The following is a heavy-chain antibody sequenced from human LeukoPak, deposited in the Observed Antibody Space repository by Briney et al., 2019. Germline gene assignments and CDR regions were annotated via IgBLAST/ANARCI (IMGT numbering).Heavy chain of an antibody. D-gene: IGHD3-10*01. CDR2: INWNGGST. CDR1: GFTFSNFW. CDR3: ARGRGVSDY. V-gene: IGHV3-20*04. Sequence: GGSLRLSCATSGFTFSNFWMNWVRQAPGKGLEWVSDINWNGGSTGYADSVKGRFTISRDNAKNSLYLQMNSLRAEDTALYYCARGRGVSDYWDQATLVTVSS. J-gene: IGHJ4*02.